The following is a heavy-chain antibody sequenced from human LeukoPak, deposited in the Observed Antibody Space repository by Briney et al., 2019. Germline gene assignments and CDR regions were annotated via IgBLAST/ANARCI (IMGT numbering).Heavy chain of an antibody. Sequence: ASVKVSCKASGYTFTSYGISWLRQAPGQGLEWMGWISAYNGNTNYAQKLQGRVTMTSDTSTSTAYMELRSLRSDDTAVYYCAREGIAAAGIMWYYYYYGMDVWGQGTTVTVSS. CDR2: ISAYNGNT. CDR3: AREGIAAAGIMWYYYYYGMDV. J-gene: IGHJ6*02. CDR1: GYTFTSYG. V-gene: IGHV1-18*01. D-gene: IGHD6-13*01.